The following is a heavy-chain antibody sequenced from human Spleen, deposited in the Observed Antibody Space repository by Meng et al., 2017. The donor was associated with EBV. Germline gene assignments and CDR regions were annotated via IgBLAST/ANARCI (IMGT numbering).Heavy chain of an antibody. CDR2: IYYSGTT. V-gene: IGHV4-30-4*01. D-gene: IGHD3-16*02. CDR3: AKFALYGYYYFEY. J-gene: IGHJ4*02. Sequence: RWSRQAPGEGLEWIGYIYYSGTTYYNPSLKRRVTISVDTSKNQFSLKLSSVTAADTAVYYCAKFALYGYYYFEYWGQGTLVTVSS.